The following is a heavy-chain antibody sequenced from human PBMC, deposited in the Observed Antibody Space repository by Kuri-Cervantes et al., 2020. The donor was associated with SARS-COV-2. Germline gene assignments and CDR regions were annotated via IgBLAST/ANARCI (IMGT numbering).Heavy chain of an antibody. V-gene: IGHV3-30*02. D-gene: IGHD3-3*01. CDR1: GFTFSSYG. Sequence: GESLKISCAASGFTFSSYGMHWVRQAPGKGLEWVAFIRYDGSNKYYADSVKGRFTISRDSSKNTLYLQMNSLRAEDTAVYYCAKDGRRITIFGVGFFDYWGQGTLVTVSS. CDR3: AKDGRRITIFGVGFFDY. J-gene: IGHJ4*02. CDR2: IRYDGSNK.